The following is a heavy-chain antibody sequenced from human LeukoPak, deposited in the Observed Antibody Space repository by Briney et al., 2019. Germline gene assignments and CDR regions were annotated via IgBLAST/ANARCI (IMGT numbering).Heavy chain of an antibody. CDR2: IIPIFGTA. V-gene: IGHV1-69*01. CDR3: ARELERWLQPVYGMDV. D-gene: IGHD5-24*01. Sequence: GASVKVSCKASGGTFSSYAISWVRQAPGQGLEWMRGIIPIFGTANYAQKFQGRVTITADESTSTAYMELSSLRSEDTAVYYCARELERWLQPVYGMDVWGQGTTVTVSS. CDR1: GGTFSSYA. J-gene: IGHJ6*02.